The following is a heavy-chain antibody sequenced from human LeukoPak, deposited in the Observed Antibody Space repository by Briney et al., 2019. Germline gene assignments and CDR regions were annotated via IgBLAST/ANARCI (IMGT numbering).Heavy chain of an antibody. J-gene: IGHJ4*02. Sequence: PGPSVRLSCAASGFTFSAYNMQWVRQAPGKGLEWVAVVSFDGSKKYYADSVKGRFTISRDNSKNTLYLQMNGLRVEDTAVYYCAGDWKGICSGENCYSSTLVDWGQGTLVTVSS. V-gene: IGHV3-30*17. D-gene: IGHD2-15*01. CDR3: AGDWKGICSGENCYSSTLVD. CDR2: VSFDGSKK. CDR1: GFTFSAYN.